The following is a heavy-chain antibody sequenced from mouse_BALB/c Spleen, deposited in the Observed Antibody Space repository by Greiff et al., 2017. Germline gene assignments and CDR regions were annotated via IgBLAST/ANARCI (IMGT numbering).Heavy chain of an antibody. D-gene: IGHD1-1*02. CDR3: AKGSYDYAMDY. CDR1: GFNIKDTY. J-gene: IGHJ4*01. V-gene: IGHV14-3*02. CDR2: IDPANGNT. Sequence: EVQLQQSGAELVKPGASVKLSCTASGFNIKDTYMHWVKQRPEQGLEWIGRIDPANGNTKYDPKFQGKATITADTSSNTAYLQLSSLTSEDTAVYYCAKGSYDYAMDYWGQGTSVTVSS.